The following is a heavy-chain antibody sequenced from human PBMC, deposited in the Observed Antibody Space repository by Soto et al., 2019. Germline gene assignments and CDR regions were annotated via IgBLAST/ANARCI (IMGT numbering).Heavy chain of an antibody. D-gene: IGHD3-10*01. CDR3: AKDRGDGYKYFDY. Sequence: EVQLLESGGGLVQPGGSLRLSCVASGFTFSSYGMSWVRQAPGKGLEWVSAIAGSGASTHNADSVRGRFTISRDNSENTVYLQMHSLRAEDTAIYYCAKDRGDGYKYFDYWGQGALVTVSS. CDR1: GFTFSSYG. V-gene: IGHV3-23*01. J-gene: IGHJ4*02. CDR2: IAGSGAST.